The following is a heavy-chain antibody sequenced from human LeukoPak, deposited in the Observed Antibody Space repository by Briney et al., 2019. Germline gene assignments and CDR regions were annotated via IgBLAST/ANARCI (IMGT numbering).Heavy chain of an antibody. Sequence: SETLSLTCTVSGGSISSSSYYWGWIRQPPGKGLEWIGSIYYSGSTYYNPSLKSRVTISVDTSKNQFSLKLSSVTAADTAVYYCARGDYYYMDVGWKGTTVTVSS. CDR1: GGSISSSSYY. CDR3: ARGDYYYMDV. V-gene: IGHV4-39*01. J-gene: IGHJ6*03. CDR2: IYYSGST. D-gene: IGHD3-10*01.